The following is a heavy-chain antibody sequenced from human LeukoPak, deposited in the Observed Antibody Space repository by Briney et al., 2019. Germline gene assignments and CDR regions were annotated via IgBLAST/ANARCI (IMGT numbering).Heavy chain of an antibody. CDR1: GFTFDDYA. Sequence: PGGSLRLSCAASGFTFDDYAMHWVRQAPGKGLEWVSLISGDGGSTYYADSVKGRFTISRDNSKNSLYLQMNSLRTEDTALYYCAKDIYYYDSSGYYPTLGYCGQGTLVTVSS. CDR2: ISGDGGST. D-gene: IGHD3-22*01. CDR3: AKDIYYYDSSGYYPTLGY. V-gene: IGHV3-43*02. J-gene: IGHJ4*02.